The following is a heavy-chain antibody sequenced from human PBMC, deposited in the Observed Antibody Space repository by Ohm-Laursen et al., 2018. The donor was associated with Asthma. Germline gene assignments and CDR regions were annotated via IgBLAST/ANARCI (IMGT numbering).Heavy chain of an antibody. V-gene: IGHV3-64D*08. CDR2: ISSNGGST. D-gene: IGHD6-19*01. J-gene: IGHJ4*02. Sequence: SLRLSCTASGSTFSIYAMHWVRQAPGKGLEYVSAISSNGGSTYYADSVKGRFTISRGNSKNTLYLQMSSLRAEETAVYYCAAVAGNDGDYWGQGTLVTVSS. CDR3: AAVAGNDGDY. CDR1: GSTFSIYA.